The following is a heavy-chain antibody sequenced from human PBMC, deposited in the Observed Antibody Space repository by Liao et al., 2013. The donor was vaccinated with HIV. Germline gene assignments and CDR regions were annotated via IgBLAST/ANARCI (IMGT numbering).Heavy chain of an antibody. J-gene: IGHJ4*02. Sequence: QVQLQESGPGLVKPSETLSLTCTVSGGSISSYYWSWIRQPAGKGLEWIGRIYTSGSTNYNPSLKSRVTMSVDTSKNQFSLKLSSVTAADTAVYYCARDHYYYDSSGPLFDYWGQGTLVTVSS. CDR2: IYTSGST. CDR1: GGSISSYY. D-gene: IGHD3-22*01. V-gene: IGHV4-4*07. CDR3: ARDHYYYDSSGPLFDY.